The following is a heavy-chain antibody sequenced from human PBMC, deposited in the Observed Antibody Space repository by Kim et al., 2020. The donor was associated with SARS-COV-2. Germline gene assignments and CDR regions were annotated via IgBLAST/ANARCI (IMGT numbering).Heavy chain of an antibody. CDR1: GFTFSSYA. D-gene: IGHD4-17*01. CDR3: AKDWRIDYGDSLFDY. J-gene: IGHJ4*02. Sequence: GGSLRLSCAASGFTFSSYAMHWVRQAPGKGLEWVAVIWYDGSNKYYADSVKGRFTISRDNSKNTLYLQMNSLRAEDTAVYYCAKDWRIDYGDSLFDYWGQGTLVTVSS. V-gene: IGHV3-33*06. CDR2: IWYDGSNK.